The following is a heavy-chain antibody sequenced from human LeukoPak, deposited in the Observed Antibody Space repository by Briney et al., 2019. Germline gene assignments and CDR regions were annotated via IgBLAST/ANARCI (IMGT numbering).Heavy chain of an antibody. CDR3: ARSPPQLRRFDY. Sequence: SETLSLTCAVYGGSFSGYYWSWIRQPPGKGLEWIGEINHSGSTNYNPSLKSRVIISVDTSKNQFSLKLSSVTAADTAVYYCARSPPQLRRFDYWGQGTLVTVSS. J-gene: IGHJ4*02. CDR1: GGSFSGYY. D-gene: IGHD3-10*01. CDR2: INHSGST. V-gene: IGHV4-34*01.